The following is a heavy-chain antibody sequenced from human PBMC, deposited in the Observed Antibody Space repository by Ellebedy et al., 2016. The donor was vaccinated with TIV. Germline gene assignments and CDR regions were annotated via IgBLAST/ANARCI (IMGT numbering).Heavy chain of an antibody. V-gene: IGHV1-69*13. CDR3: ARGAVDYGDDETESDYYGMDV. Sequence: ASVKVSCKASGGTFRNYAITWVRQAPGQGLEWMGGITPFFGTTDYAQKFQGRVTITADESTGTAYMELGSLRDEDTAVYYCARGAVDYGDDETESDYYGMDVWGQGTTVTVSS. D-gene: IGHD4-17*01. CDR2: ITPFFGTT. CDR1: GGTFRNYA. J-gene: IGHJ6*02.